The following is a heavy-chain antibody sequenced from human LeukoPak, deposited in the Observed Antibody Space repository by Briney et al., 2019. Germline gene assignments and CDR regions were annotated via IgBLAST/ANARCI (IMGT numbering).Heavy chain of an antibody. CDR3: ARDDMRYCSSTSCYSMDV. CDR2: IIPIFGTA. CDR1: GGTFSSYA. V-gene: IGHV1-69*13. Sequence: GASVKVSCKASGGTFSSYAISWVRQAPGQGLEWMGGIIPIFGTANYAQKFQGRVTITADESTSTAYMELSSLRSEDPVVYYCARDDMRYCSSTSCYSMDVWGKGTTVTISS. J-gene: IGHJ6*03. D-gene: IGHD2-2*01.